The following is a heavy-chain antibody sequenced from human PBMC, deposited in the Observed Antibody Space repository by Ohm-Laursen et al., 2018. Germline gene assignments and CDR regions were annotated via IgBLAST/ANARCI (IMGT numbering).Heavy chain of an antibody. V-gene: IGHV3-48*03. J-gene: IGHJ6*02. CDR3: ARDAPNYKTISGVVTALGMDV. Sequence: SLRLSCSASGFTFRSYEMNWVRQAPGKGLEWVSYISSSGSTIYYADSVKGRFTISRDNAKATLYLQMNSLRAEDTAVYYCARDAPNYKTISGVVTALGMDVWGQGTTVTVSS. CDR1: GFTFRSYE. D-gene: IGHD3-3*01. CDR2: ISSSGSTI.